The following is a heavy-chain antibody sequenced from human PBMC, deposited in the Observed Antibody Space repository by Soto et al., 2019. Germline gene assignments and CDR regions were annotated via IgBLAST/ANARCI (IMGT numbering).Heavy chain of an antibody. J-gene: IGHJ6*02. Sequence: PGGSLRLSCAASGFTFSSYSMNWVRQAPGKGLEWVSSISSSSSYIYYADSVKGRFTISRDNAKNSLYLQMNSLRAEDTAVYYCARDRVTVLYYYDGMDVWGQGTTVTVSS. CDR1: GFTFSSYS. D-gene: IGHD4-4*01. CDR3: ARDRVTVLYYYDGMDV. V-gene: IGHV3-21*01. CDR2: ISSSSSYI.